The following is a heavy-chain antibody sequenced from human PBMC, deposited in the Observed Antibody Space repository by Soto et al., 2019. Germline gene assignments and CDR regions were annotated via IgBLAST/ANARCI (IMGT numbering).Heavy chain of an antibody. CDR2: MNPNSGNT. J-gene: IGHJ4*02. CDR3: ARGFRRDYYPAY. D-gene: IGHD3-3*01. CDR1: GYTFTSYD. Sequence: ASVKVSCKASGYTFTSYDINWVRQATGQGLEWMGWMNPNSGNTGYAQKFRGRVTMTRNTSISTAYMELSSLRSEDTAVYYCARGFRRDYYPAYWGQGTLVTVSS. V-gene: IGHV1-8*01.